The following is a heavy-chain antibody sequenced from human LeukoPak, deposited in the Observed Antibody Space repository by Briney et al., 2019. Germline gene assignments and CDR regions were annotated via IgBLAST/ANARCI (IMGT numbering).Heavy chain of an antibody. Sequence: ASVKVSCKASGYTFINYVINWVRQATGRGLEWMGWMNPNSGNTGYAQKFQGRVTMTRNTSISTAYMELSSLRSEDTAVYYCTRDYLGGCWSSYSFNWFDPWGQGTLVTVSS. V-gene: IGHV1-8*01. CDR1: GYTFINYV. D-gene: IGHD3-3*01. CDR2: MNPNSGNT. CDR3: TRDYLGGCWSSYSFNWFDP. J-gene: IGHJ5*02.